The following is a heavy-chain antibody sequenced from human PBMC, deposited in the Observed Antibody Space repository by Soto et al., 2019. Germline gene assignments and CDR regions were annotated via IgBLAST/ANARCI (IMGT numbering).Heavy chain of an antibody. D-gene: IGHD3-22*01. Sequence: GESLKISCKGSVYSFTSYWIGWVRQMPGKGLEWMGIIYPGDSDTRYSPSFQGQVTISADKSISTAYLQWSSLKASDTAMYYCARLAYYYDSSGYYADYWGQGTLVTVSS. V-gene: IGHV5-51*01. CDR2: IYPGDSDT. CDR1: VYSFTSYW. J-gene: IGHJ4*02. CDR3: ARLAYYYDSSGYYADY.